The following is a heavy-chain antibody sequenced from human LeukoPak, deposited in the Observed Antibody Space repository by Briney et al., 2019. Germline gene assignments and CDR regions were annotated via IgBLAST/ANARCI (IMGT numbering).Heavy chain of an antibody. D-gene: IGHD3-16*01. CDR2: INHSGST. J-gene: IGHJ6*03. V-gene: IGHV4-34*01. Sequence: SGTLSLTCAVYGGSFSGYYWSWIRQPPGKGLEWIGEINHSGSTNYNPSLKSRVTISVDTSKNQFSLKLSSVTAADTAVYYCARAPGDYVRGYYYYYYMDVWGKGTTVTVSS. CDR3: ARAPGDYVRGYYYYYYMDV. CDR1: GGSFSGYY.